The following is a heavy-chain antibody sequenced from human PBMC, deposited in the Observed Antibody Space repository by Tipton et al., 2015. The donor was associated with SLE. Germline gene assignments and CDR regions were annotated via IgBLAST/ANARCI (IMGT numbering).Heavy chain of an antibody. CDR1: GFIFSDYW. Sequence: SLRLSCAASGFIFSDYWMHWVRQTPGRGLMWVSRLNSDGSGTTYADSVKGRFTVSRDNAKNTLYLEMNSLRAEDTAVYYCVRDFQSTDEIFGVWGQGTLVTVSS. D-gene: IGHD3-10*01. V-gene: IGHV3-74*01. J-gene: IGHJ4*02. CDR3: VRDFQSTDEIFGV. CDR2: LNSDGSGT.